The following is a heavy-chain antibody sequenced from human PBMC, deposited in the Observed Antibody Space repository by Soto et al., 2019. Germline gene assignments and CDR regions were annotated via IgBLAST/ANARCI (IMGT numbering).Heavy chain of an antibody. CDR1: GGSISSSSYY. V-gene: IGHV4-39*01. J-gene: IGHJ5*02. D-gene: IGHD6-13*01. Sequence: SETLSLTCTVSGGSISSSSYYWGWIRQPPGKGLEWIGSIYYSGSTYYNPSLKSRVTISVDTSKNQFSLKLSSVTAADTAVYYCASHCSSWPLDIDWFDPWGQGSLVTVSS. CDR2: IYYSGST. CDR3: ASHCSSWPLDIDWFDP.